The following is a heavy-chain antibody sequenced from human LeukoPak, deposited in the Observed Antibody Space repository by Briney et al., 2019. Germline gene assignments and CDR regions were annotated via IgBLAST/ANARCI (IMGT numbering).Heavy chain of an antibody. V-gene: IGHV1-3*01. Sequence: ASVKVSCKASGYTFTSYAMHWVRQAPGQRLEWMGWINAGNDNTKYSQKFQGRVTITRDTSASTAYMELSSLRSEDTAVYYCARTGLTIFGVVIRRGFDPWGQGTLVTVSS. CDR3: ARTGLTIFGVVIRRGFDP. J-gene: IGHJ5*02. CDR1: GYTFTSYA. CDR2: INAGNDNT. D-gene: IGHD3-3*01.